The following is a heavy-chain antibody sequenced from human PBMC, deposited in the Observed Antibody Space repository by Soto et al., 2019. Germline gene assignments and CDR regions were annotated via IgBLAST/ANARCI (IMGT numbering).Heavy chain of an antibody. V-gene: IGHV3-23*01. CDR3: AKDSTSAYSGYLWNWFDP. J-gene: IGHJ5*02. Sequence: GGSLRLSCAASGFTFSSYAMSWVRQAPGKGLEWVSAISGSGGSTYYADSVKGRFTISRDNSKNTLYLQMNSLRAEDTAVYYCAKDSTSAYSGYLWNWFDPWGQGTLVTVSS. CDR1: GFTFSSYA. CDR2: ISGSGGST. D-gene: IGHD5-12*01.